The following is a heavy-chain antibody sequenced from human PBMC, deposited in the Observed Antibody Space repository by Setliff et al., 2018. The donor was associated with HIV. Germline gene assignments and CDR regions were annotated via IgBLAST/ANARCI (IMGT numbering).Heavy chain of an antibody. CDR3: ARHGLREYYDSSGWYFDY. CDR2: IYYSGST. Sequence: PSETLSLTCTVSGGSIRSFFWSWIRQPPGKGLEWIGYIYYSGSTNYNPSLKSRVTISVDTSKNQFSLKLSSVTAADTAVYYCARHGLREYYDSSGWYFDYWGQGTLVTVSS. D-gene: IGHD3-22*01. J-gene: IGHJ4*02. CDR1: GGSIRSFF. V-gene: IGHV4-59*08.